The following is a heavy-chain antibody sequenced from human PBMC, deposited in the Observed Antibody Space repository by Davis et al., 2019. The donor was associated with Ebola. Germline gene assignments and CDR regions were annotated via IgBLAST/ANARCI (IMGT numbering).Heavy chain of an antibody. J-gene: IGHJ3*02. CDR1: GFTFDDYA. CDR3: AAYSSTWPNAFDI. V-gene: IGHV3-9*01. Sequence: PGGSLRLSCAASGFTFDDYAMHWVRQAPGKGLEWVSGISWNSGSIGYADSVKGRFTISRDNAKKSLYLQMNSLRAEDTAVYYCAAYSSTWPNAFDIWGQGTMVTVSS. CDR2: ISWNSGSI. D-gene: IGHD6-13*01.